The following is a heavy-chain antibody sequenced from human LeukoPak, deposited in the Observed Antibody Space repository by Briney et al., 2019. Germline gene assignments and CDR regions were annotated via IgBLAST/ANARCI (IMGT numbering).Heavy chain of an antibody. J-gene: IGHJ6*02. CDR3: ARHSRSSSYYYGMDV. Sequence: ASVKVSCKASGGTFSSYAISWVRQAPGQGLEWMGGIIPIFGTANYAQKFQGRVTITADESTSTAYMELSSLRSEDTAVYYCARHSRSSSYYYGMDVWGQGTTVTISS. V-gene: IGHV1-69*01. CDR2: IIPIFGTA. CDR1: GGTFSSYA. D-gene: IGHD3-10*01.